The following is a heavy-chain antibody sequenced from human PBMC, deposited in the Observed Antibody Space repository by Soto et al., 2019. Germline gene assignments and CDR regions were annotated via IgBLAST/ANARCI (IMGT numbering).Heavy chain of an antibody. J-gene: IGHJ6*02. CDR3: ARDWSKFSYNYPYYYAMDA. CDR2: LYSSGTT. Sequence: EVQLVETGGGLIQPGGSLRLSCTVSGFSVTNSYINWVRQAPGKGLEWVSILYSSGTTYYADPVRGRFTVSRDDSKNTLFLHMNSLRADDTAVYYCARDWSKFSYNYPYYYAMDAWGQGTTVTVSS. CDR1: GFSVTNSY. V-gene: IGHV3-53*02. D-gene: IGHD5-18*01.